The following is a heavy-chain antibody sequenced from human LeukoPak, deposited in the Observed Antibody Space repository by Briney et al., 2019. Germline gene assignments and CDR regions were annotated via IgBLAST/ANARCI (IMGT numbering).Heavy chain of an antibody. CDR3: AKNRAGDYADY. Sequence: ASVKVSCKASGYTFTDCYVHWVRQAPGQGLEWMGRISPNSGGTNYAQKFRGRLTVTRDTSISTAYMGLSSLRSDDTAVYYCAKNRAGDYADYWGQGTLVTVSS. V-gene: IGHV1-2*06. CDR1: GYTFTDCY. CDR2: ISPNSGGT. J-gene: IGHJ4*02. D-gene: IGHD4-17*01.